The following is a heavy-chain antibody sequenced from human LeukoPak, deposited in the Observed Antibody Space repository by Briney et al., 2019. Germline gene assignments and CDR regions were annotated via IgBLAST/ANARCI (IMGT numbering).Heavy chain of an antibody. Sequence: SETLSLTCTVSGGSISSSSYYWGWIRQPPGKGLEWIGSIYYSGSTYYNPSLKSRVTISVDTSKNQSSLKLSSVTAADTAVYYCARGLLRFLEWFPLYFDYWGQGTLVTVSS. D-gene: IGHD3-3*01. J-gene: IGHJ4*02. CDR2: IYYSGST. CDR1: GGSISSSSYY. V-gene: IGHV4-39*01. CDR3: ARGLLRFLEWFPLYFDY.